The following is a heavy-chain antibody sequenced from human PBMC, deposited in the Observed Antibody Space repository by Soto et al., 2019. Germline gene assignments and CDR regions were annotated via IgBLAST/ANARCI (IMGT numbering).Heavy chain of an antibody. CDR2: IYHSGST. J-gene: IGHJ6*02. V-gene: IGHV4-4*02. D-gene: IGHD3-10*01. CDR1: GGSISSSNW. Sequence: QVQLQESGPGLVKPSGTLSLTCAVSGGSISSSNWWSWVRQPPGKGLEWIGEIYHSGSTNYNPSLKSRVAISVDKSKNQFSRMLSSVTAADTAVYYCARGLLPWFGEDEQVLDVWGQGTMVTVSS. CDR3: ARGLLPWFGEDEQVLDV.